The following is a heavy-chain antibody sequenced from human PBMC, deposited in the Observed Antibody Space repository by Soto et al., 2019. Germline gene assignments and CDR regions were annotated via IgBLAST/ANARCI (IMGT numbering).Heavy chain of an antibody. J-gene: IGHJ5*02. CDR3: ARGSYDFWSGYYVFNWFDP. CDR1: GTSISNNC. CDR2: IYYSGST. D-gene: IGHD3-3*01. Sequence: SETMSLTCTVSGTSISNNCWSWIRQPQGKGLEWIGYIYYSGSTNYNPSLKSRVTISVDTSKNQFSLKLSSVTAADTAVYYCARGSYDFWSGYYVFNWFDPWGQGTLVTVSS. V-gene: IGHV4-59*01.